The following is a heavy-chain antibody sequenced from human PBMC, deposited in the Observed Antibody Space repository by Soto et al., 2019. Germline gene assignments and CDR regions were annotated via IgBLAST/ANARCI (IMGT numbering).Heavy chain of an antibody. CDR3: ARRPSNSFLVCYYGMDV. D-gene: IGHD6-6*01. CDR2: MWYDGNSK. CDR1: GFTFSSFG. Sequence: QVQLVESGGGVVQPGRSLRLSCAASGFTFSSFGMHWVRQAPGKGLEWVAVMWYDGNSKYYSDSVKGRFTISRDNSNITLYLQMNSLRAEDTAVYYCARRPSNSFLVCYYGMDVWGQGTTVSVSS. J-gene: IGHJ6*02. V-gene: IGHV3-33*01.